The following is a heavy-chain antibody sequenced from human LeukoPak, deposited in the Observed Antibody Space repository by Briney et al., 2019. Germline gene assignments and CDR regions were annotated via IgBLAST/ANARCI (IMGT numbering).Heavy chain of an antibody. Sequence: GSSVKLSCKASGGTFSTYAFSWVRQAPGQGLEWMGGFIPLLGAANYAQEFQGRVTITADESTSTAYMQLSSLRSEDTAVYFCVRVITIGQPPYFYYMDVWGKGTTVTVSS. V-gene: IGHV1-69*01. J-gene: IGHJ6*03. D-gene: IGHD3-10*01. CDR2: FIPLLGAA. CDR1: GGTFSTYA. CDR3: VRVITIGQPPYFYYMDV.